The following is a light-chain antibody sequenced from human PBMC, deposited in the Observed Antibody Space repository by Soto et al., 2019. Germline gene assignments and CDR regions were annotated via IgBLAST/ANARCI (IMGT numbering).Light chain of an antibody. Sequence: EIVLTQSPGTLSLSSGERATLSCRASQSVRSNYLAWYPQKPGQAPRLLIYGASSRATGIPDRFGGSGSGTDFTLTFISLEPEDCAVDDCRQYASSPLTFSGGTKVEIK. CDR3: RQYASSPLT. CDR1: QSVRSNY. J-gene: IGKJ4*01. V-gene: IGKV3-20*01. CDR2: GAS.